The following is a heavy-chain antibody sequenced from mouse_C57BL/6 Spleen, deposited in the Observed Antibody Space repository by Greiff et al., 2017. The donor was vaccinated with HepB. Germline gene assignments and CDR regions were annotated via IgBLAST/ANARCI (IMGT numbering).Heavy chain of an antibody. CDR3: ARDSSGYLDY. V-gene: IGHV3-6*01. CDR1: GYSITSGYY. Sequence: DVQLVESGPGLVKPSQSLSLTCSVTGYSITSGYYWNWIRQFPGNKLEWMGYISYDGSNNYNPSLKNRISITRDTSKNQFFLKLNSVTTEDTATYYCARDSSGYLDYWGQGTTLTVSS. J-gene: IGHJ2*01. D-gene: IGHD3-2*02. CDR2: ISYDGSN.